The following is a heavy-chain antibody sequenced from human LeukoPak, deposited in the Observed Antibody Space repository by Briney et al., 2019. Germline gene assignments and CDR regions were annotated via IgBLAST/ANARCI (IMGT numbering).Heavy chain of an antibody. CDR1: GYTFTDYY. V-gene: IGHV1-46*01. CDR2: INPSGGST. CDR3: AAEGYNYLDY. D-gene: IGHD5-24*01. Sequence: ASVKVSCKASGYTFTDYYMHWVRQAPGQGLEWMGIINPSGGSTSYAQKFQGRVTMTRDTSTSTVYMELSSLRSEDTAMYYCAAEGYNYLDYWGQGTLVTVSS. J-gene: IGHJ4*02.